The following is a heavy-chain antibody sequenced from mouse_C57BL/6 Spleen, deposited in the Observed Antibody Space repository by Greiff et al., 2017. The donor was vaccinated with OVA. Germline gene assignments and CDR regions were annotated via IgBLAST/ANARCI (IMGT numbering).Heavy chain of an antibody. V-gene: IGHV1-64*01. CDR3: ASNYGTPMDY. D-gene: IGHD2-1*01. CDR1: GYTFTSYR. J-gene: IGHJ4*01. CDR2: IHPNSGST. Sequence: QVHVKQSGAELVKPGASVKLSCKASGYTFTSYRMHWVKQRPGQGLEWIGMIHPNSGSTNYNEKFKSKATLTVDKSSSTAYMQLSSLTSEDSAVYYCASNYGTPMDYWGQGTSVTVSS.